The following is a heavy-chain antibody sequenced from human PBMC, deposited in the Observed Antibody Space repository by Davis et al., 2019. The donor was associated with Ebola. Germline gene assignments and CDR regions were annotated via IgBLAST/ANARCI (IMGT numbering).Heavy chain of an antibody. Sequence: GESLKISCAASGFSFSTYGMNWVRQAPGKGLEWVSYISSSSSYIYYADSVKGRFTISRDNAKNSLYLQMNSLRAEDTAVYYCARDGGYYYDSSGYHYSYYYYGIDVWGQGTTVTVSS. D-gene: IGHD3-22*01. CDR2: ISSSSSYI. V-gene: IGHV3-21*05. J-gene: IGHJ6*02. CDR1: GFSFSTYG. CDR3: ARDGGYYYDSSGYHYSYYYYGIDV.